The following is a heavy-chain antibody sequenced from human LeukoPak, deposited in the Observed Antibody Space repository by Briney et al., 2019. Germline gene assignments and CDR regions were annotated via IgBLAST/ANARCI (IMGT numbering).Heavy chain of an antibody. D-gene: IGHD3-10*01. CDR1: GFTFSSYA. CDR3: ASDLTPYGSGSSDY. Sequence: GGSLRLSCAASGFTFSSYAMSWVRQAPGKGLEWVSYISSSSSTIYYADSVKGRFTISRDNAKNSLYLQMNSLRAEDTAVYYCASDLTPYGSGSSDYWGQGTLVTVSS. CDR2: ISSSSSTI. V-gene: IGHV3-48*04. J-gene: IGHJ4*02.